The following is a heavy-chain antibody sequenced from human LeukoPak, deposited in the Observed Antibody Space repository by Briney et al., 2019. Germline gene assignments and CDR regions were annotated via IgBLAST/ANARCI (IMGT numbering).Heavy chain of an antibody. D-gene: IGHD6-13*01. CDR3: ARDVSSSWYYFDY. J-gene: IGHJ4*02. Sequence: GASVKVSCKASGYTFTGYYMHWVRQAPGQGLEWMGWINPNSGGTNYAQKFQGRVTMTRDTSISTAYMELSRLRSDDTAVYYCARDVSSSWYYFDYWGQGTLVTVSS. CDR2: INPNSGGT. V-gene: IGHV1-2*02. CDR1: GYTFTGYY.